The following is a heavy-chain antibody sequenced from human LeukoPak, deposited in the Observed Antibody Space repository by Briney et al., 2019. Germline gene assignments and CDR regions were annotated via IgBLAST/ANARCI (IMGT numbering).Heavy chain of an antibody. CDR1: GFTFSSYA. CDR2: ISGSGGST. CDR3: AKGGRITMVRGVGVGYGMDV. Sequence: PGGSLRLSCAASGFTFSSYAMSWVRQAPGKGLEWVSAISGSGGSTYYADSVKGRFTISRDNSKDTLYLQMNSLRAEDTAVYYCAKGGRITMVRGVGVGYGMDVWGQGTTVTVSS. D-gene: IGHD3-10*01. J-gene: IGHJ6*02. V-gene: IGHV3-23*01.